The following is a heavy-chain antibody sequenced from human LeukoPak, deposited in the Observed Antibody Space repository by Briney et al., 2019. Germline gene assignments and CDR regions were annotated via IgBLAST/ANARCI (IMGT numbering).Heavy chain of an antibody. CDR2: IYYSGST. CDR3: ASGMYYYDSSGYYYYYYYMDV. CDR1: GGSISSSSYY. Sequence: SETLSLTCTVSGGSISSSSYYWGWIRQPPGKGLEWIGSIYYSGSTYYNPSLKSRVTISVDTSKNQFSLKLSSVTAADTAVYYCASGMYYYDSSGYYYYYYYMDVWGKGTTVTVSS. D-gene: IGHD3-22*01. J-gene: IGHJ6*03. V-gene: IGHV4-39*01.